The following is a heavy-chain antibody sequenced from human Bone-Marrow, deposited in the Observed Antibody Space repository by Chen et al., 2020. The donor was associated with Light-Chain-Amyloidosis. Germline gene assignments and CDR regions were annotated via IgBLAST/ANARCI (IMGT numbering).Heavy chain of an antibody. J-gene: IGHJ4*02. Sequence: EVQLEQSGPEVKKPGESLKISCKGSGYTFPNYWIGWVRQMLGKGLEWMAVIYPADSCASYSPSFGGQVTISADKSIPTAYLQWRSLKASDTAMYYCARRRDGYNFDYWGQGTLVTVSS. CDR2: IYPADSCA. CDR1: GYTFPNYW. CDR3: ARRRDGYNFDY. V-gene: IGHV5-51*01. D-gene: IGHD5-12*01.